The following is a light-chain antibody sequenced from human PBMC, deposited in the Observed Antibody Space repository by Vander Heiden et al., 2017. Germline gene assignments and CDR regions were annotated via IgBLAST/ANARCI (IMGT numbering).Light chain of an antibody. CDR1: QSVLYSSNNKNY. CDR2: WAS. Sequence: DIVMTQSPDSLAVSLGERATINCKSSQSVLYSSNNKNYLVWYQQKPGQPPKLLIYWASTRESGVPDRFSGSGSGTDFTLTISSLQAEDVAVYYCQQYYSTQGFTFGPGTKVDSK. V-gene: IGKV4-1*01. J-gene: IGKJ3*01. CDR3: QQYYSTQGFT.